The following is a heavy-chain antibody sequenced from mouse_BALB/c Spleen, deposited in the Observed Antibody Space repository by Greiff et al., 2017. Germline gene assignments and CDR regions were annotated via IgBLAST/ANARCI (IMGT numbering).Heavy chain of an antibody. D-gene: IGHD3-3*01. V-gene: IGHV1-18*01. CDR2: INHNNGGT. J-gene: IGHJ2*01. CDR3: ARGDDDDD. CDR1: GYTFTDYN. Sequence: EVHLVESGPELVKPGASVKIPCKASGYTFTDYNMDWVKQSHGKSLEWIGDINHNNGGTIYNQKFKGKATLTVDKSSSTAYMELRSLTSEDTAVYYCARGDDDDDWGQGTTLTVSS.